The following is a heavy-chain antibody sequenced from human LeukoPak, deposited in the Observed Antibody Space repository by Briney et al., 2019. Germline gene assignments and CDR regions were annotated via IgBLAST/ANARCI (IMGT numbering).Heavy chain of an antibody. CDR2: ISGDGGST. Sequence: GGSLRLSCAASGMTFDDYAMHWARRAPGKGLEWVSLISGDGGSTYYADSVKGRFTISRDNSKNSLYLQMTNLRTEDTALYYCAKGFSVLASNHYFYYYGMDVWGQGTTVTVSS. CDR3: AKGFSVLASNHYFYYYGMDV. CDR1: GMTFDDYA. D-gene: IGHD3-3*01. J-gene: IGHJ6*02. V-gene: IGHV3-43*02.